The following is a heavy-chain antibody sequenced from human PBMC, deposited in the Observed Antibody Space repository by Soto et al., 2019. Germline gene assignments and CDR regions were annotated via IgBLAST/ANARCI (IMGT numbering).Heavy chain of an antibody. CDR2: IYYSGST. Sequence: PSVTLSLTCTXXVXSXSXYXXXXXXXXPGKGLEWFGYIYYSGSTNYTPSLKSRVPISVDTSKTLFSLKLSSVTAADTAVYYCEKGSGACCFSGFDSWGLGTLXTVS. CDR1: VXSXSXYX. D-gene: IGHD2-15*01. V-gene: IGHV4-59*01. J-gene: IGHJ4*02. CDR3: EKGSGACCFSGFDS.